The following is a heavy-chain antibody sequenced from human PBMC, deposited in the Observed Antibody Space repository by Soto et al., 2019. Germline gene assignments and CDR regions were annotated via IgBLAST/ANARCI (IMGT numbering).Heavy chain of an antibody. CDR2: INPTLSTS. Sequence: QVQLVQSGAEVKKPGSSVKVSCKASGDTFSSYSINWVRQAPGLGLEWMGRINPTLSTSNYAQNFRGRVTIIADKSTSTAYMELSSLRSEDTAMYYCATSYGSGYRAFDYWGQGALVTVSS. CDR1: GDTFSSYS. V-gene: IGHV1-69*08. CDR3: ATSYGSGYRAFDY. J-gene: IGHJ4*02. D-gene: IGHD3-10*01.